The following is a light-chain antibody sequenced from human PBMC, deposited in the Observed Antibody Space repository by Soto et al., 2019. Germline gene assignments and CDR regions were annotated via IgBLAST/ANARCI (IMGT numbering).Light chain of an antibody. CDR1: QRVSNS. V-gene: IGKV3-11*01. CDR2: DVS. CDR3: HPRYTYPRVT. Sequence: EIVLTQSPATLSLSPGERVTLYCTASQRVSNSLACYQQKHGQPPRLLINDVSNKATGIPARFSGSGSGTDFALTITSLEPEDFAVYFCHPRYTYPRVTFGHGTRLEIK. J-gene: IGKJ5*01.